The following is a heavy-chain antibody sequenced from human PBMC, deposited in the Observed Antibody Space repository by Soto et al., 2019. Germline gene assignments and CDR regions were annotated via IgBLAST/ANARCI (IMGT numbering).Heavy chain of an antibody. J-gene: IGHJ3*02. CDR3: ARGGRGGGDDAFDI. CDR2: IWYDGSNK. CDR1: RFTFSSYG. Sequence: QVQLVESGGGVVQPGRSLRLFCAASRFTFSSYGMHWVRQVPGKGLEWVAVIWYDGSNKYYADSVKGRFTISRDNSKNTLYLQMNSLRAEDTAVYYCARGGRGGGDDAFDIWGQGTMVTVSS. V-gene: IGHV3-33*01. D-gene: IGHD3-10*01.